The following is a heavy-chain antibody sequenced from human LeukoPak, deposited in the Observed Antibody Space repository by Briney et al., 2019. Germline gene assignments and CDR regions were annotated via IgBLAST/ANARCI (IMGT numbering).Heavy chain of an antibody. Sequence: GRSLRLSCTTSGLTFGDKAMSWVRQAPGKGLEWVGFIRNKGNGGTTEYAASVKGRFTISRDDSESITYLQMNSLRTEDTAVYYCTTGSYHESSGYRFDYWGQGTLVTVSS. CDR3: TTGSYHESSGYRFDY. D-gene: IGHD3-22*01. CDR2: IRNKGNGGTT. CDR1: GLTFGDKA. J-gene: IGHJ4*02. V-gene: IGHV3-49*04.